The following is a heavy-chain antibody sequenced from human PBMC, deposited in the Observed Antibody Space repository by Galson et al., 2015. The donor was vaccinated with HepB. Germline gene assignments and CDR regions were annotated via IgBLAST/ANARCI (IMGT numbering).Heavy chain of an antibody. V-gene: IGHV4-39*01. CDR3: ARSTMIVVVNNWYFDL. Sequence: SETLSLTCTVSGGSISSSSYYWGWIRQPPGKGLEWIGSIYYSGSTYYNPSLKSRVTISVDTSKNQFSLKLSSVTAADTAVYYCARSTMIVVVNNWYFDLWGRGTLVTVSS. J-gene: IGHJ2*01. D-gene: IGHD3-22*01. CDR1: GGSISSSSYY. CDR2: IYYSGST.